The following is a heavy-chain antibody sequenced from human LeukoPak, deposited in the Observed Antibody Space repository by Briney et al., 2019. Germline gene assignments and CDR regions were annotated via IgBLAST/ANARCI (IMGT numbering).Heavy chain of an antibody. CDR2: IIPIFGTA. J-gene: IGHJ4*02. CDR3: ATLQEVAVAPVVDY. D-gene: IGHD6-19*01. V-gene: IGHV1-69*13. CDR1: GGTFSSYA. Sequence: SVKVSCKASGGTFSSYAISWVRQAPGQGLEWMGGIIPIFGTANYAQKFQGRVTITADESTSTAYMELSGLRSEDTAVYYCATLQEVAVAPVVDYWGQGTLVTVSS.